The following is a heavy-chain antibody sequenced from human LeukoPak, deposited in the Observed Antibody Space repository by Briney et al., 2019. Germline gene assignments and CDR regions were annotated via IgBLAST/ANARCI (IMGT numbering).Heavy chain of an antibody. J-gene: IGHJ4*02. V-gene: IGHV3-11*01. D-gene: IGHD6-19*01. CDR1: GFTFSDDY. Sequence: GGSLRLSCAASGFTFSDDYMSWIRQAPGKGLEWVSYISSSGSTIYYADSVKGRFTISRDNAKNSLYLQMNSLRAEDTAVYYCARARAVAAPQDYWGQGTLVTVSS. CDR3: ARARAVAAPQDY. CDR2: ISSSGSTI.